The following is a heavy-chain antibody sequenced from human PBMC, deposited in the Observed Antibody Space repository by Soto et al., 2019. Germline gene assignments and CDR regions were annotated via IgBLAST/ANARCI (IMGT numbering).Heavy chain of an antibody. CDR2: ISGGGGTI. CDR3: AKDRGNGDTPNIYSYYGIEV. J-gene: IGHJ6*02. D-gene: IGHD2-8*01. CDR1: GFSFSAYG. V-gene: IGHV3-23*01. Sequence: GGSLRLSCAVSGFSFSAYGMSWVRQAPGKGLEWISFISGGGGTIYYADSVKGRFISSRDNSKSTLYLQMTSPSVDDTAVYYCAKDRGNGDTPNIYSYYGIEVWGQGTTVTVSS.